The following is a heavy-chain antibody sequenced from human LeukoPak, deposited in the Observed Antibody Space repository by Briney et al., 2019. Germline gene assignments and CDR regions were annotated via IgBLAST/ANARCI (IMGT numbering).Heavy chain of an antibody. D-gene: IGHD3-22*01. V-gene: IGHV4-4*07. Sequence: SETLSLTCSVSGGSIRNYFWSWIRQPAGKGLEWIGRIYTSGSTDYNPSLRSRVTMSVDTSRNQFSLKLTSMTAADTAVYYCARESKSYDGSGFYHDYWGQGTLVAVSS. J-gene: IGHJ4*02. CDR2: IYTSGST. CDR1: GGSIRNYF. CDR3: ARESKSYDGSGFYHDY.